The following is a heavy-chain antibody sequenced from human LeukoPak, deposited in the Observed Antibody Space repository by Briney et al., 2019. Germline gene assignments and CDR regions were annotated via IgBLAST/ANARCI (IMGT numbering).Heavy chain of an antibody. CDR1: GLTFSSFV. D-gene: IGHD3-10*01. Sequence: PGGSLRLSHAASGLTFSSFVMNWVGQAPGKGLEWVSGMWVMGGGTYSPDSVKGRFTISRDNSRNTLYLLMNTLRGDDTAGYYCAKISGSGSSHSDSWGQGTLVTVSS. J-gene: IGHJ4*02. CDR2: MWVMGGGT. V-gene: IGHV3-23*01. CDR3: AKISGSGSSHSDS.